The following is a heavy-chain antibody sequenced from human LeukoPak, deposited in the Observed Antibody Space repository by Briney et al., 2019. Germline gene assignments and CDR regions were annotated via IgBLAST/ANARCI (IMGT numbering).Heavy chain of an antibody. Sequence: KTSETLSLTCAVSGASISSGYWWRWVRQAPGKGLEWIGEIYHSGSTNHNPSLKSRVTISVDKSKSQFSLNLNSVTAADTAVYYCARDDTGVIRGIRFHYWGQGTLVTVSS. CDR2: IYHSGST. V-gene: IGHV4-4*02. J-gene: IGHJ4*02. D-gene: IGHD3-10*01. CDR3: ARDDTGVIRGIRFHY. CDR1: GASISSGYW.